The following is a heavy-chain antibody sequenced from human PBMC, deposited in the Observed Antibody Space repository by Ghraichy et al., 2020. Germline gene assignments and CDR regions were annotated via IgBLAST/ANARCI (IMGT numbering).Heavy chain of an antibody. V-gene: IGHV4-34*01. Sequence: SETLSLTCAVYGGSFSGYYWSWIRQPPGKGLEWIGEINHSGSTNYNPSLKSRVTISVDTSKNQFSLKLSSVTAADTAVYYCARVLRYLAPYYYYGMDVWGQGTTVTVSS. D-gene: IGHD3-9*01. J-gene: IGHJ6*02. CDR2: INHSGST. CDR3: ARVLRYLAPYYYYGMDV. CDR1: GGSFSGYY.